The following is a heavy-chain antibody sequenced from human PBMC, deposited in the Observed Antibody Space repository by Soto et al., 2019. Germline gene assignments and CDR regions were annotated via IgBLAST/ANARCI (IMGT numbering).Heavy chain of an antibody. D-gene: IGHD6-13*01. CDR1: GFTFSSYA. CDR2: ISYDGSNK. CDR3: ARDVRRGRSWSLLHYYYGMDV. V-gene: IGHV3-30-3*01. J-gene: IGHJ6*02. Sequence: GGSLRLSCAASGFTFSSYAMHWVRQAPGKGLEWVAVISYDGSNKYYADSVKGRFTISRDNSKNTLYLQMNSLRAEDTAVYYCARDVRRGRSWSLLHYYYGMDVWGQGTTVTVSS.